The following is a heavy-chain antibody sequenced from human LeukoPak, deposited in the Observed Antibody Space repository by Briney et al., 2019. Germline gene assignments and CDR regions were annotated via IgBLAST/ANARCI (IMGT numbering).Heavy chain of an antibody. D-gene: IGHD6-19*01. Sequence: PGGSLRLSCAASGFTFSNYAMLWVRQAPGKGLEWVSIISGSGYITYYADSVKGRFTISRDNSKNTLYLQMNSLRAEDTALYYCVKGGIAVTGTDSFGYWGQGTLVTVSS. CDR3: VKGGIAVTGTDSFGY. V-gene: IGHV3-23*01. CDR1: GFTFSNYA. J-gene: IGHJ4*02. CDR2: ISGSGYIT.